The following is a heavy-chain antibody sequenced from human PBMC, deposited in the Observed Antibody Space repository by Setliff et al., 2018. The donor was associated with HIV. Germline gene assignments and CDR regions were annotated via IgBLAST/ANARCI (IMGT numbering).Heavy chain of an antibody. CDR1: GYTFTDYY. CDR2: INPNNGGT. J-gene: IGHJ3*02. Sequence: ASVKVSCKASGYTFTDYYIHWVRQAPGQGLEWMGRINPNNGGTNYAQKFQGRVTMTRDTSISTAYMELSRLRSEDTAVYYCSSDGYYDSSGYSAFDIWGQGTMVTVSS. CDR3: SSDGYYDSSGYSAFDI. V-gene: IGHV1-2*06. D-gene: IGHD3-22*01.